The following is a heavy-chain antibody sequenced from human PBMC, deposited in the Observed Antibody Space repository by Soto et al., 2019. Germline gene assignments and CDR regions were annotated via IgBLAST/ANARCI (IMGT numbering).Heavy chain of an antibody. CDR3: AKEFPDYYDSSGPPDY. CDR2: ISGSGGSI. J-gene: IGHJ4*02. D-gene: IGHD3-22*01. Sequence: GGSLRLSCAASGFTFSSYAMSWVRQAPGKGLEWVSGISGSGGSIYYADSVKGRFTISRDNSKNTLYLQMNSLRAEDTAVYYCAKEFPDYYDSSGPPDYWGQGTLVTVSS. CDR1: GFTFSSYA. V-gene: IGHV3-23*01.